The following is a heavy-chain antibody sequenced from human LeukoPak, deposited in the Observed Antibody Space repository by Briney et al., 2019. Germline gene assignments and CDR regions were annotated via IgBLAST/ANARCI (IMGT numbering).Heavy chain of an antibody. J-gene: IGHJ3*02. V-gene: IGHV1-18*01. CDR3: ARVSIAARVYDAFDI. Sequence: GASVKVSCKASGYTFTSYGISWVRQAPGQGLEWMGWISAYNGNTNYAQKLQGRVTMTTDTSTSTAYMELRSLRSDDTAVYYCARVSIAARVYDAFDIWGQGTMVTVSS. CDR1: GYTFTSYG. D-gene: IGHD6-6*01. CDR2: ISAYNGNT.